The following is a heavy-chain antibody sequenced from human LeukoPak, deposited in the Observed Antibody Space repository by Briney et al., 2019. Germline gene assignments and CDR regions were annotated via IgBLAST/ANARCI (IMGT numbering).Heavy chain of an antibody. V-gene: IGHV1-2*02. D-gene: IGHD2-2*01. CDR2: INPNSGGT. CDR3: ARDPLYCSSTSCHDY. Sequence: ASVKVSCKASGYTFTGYYMHWVRQAPGQGLEWMGWINPNSGGTNYAQKFQGRVTMTRDTSISTAYMELSRLRSDNTAMYYCARDPLYCSSTSCHDYWGQGTLVTVSS. CDR1: GYTFTGYY. J-gene: IGHJ4*02.